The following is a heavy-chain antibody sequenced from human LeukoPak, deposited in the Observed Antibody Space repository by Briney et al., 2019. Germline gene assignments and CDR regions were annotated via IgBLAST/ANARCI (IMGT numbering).Heavy chain of an antibody. CDR2: IIPILGIA. D-gene: IGHD6-13*01. V-gene: IGHV1-69*04. Sequence: SVKVSCKASGGTFSSYAISWVRQAPGQGLEWMGRIIPILGIANYAQKFQGRVTITADKSTSTAYMELSSLRSEDTAVYYCARDFLTRLQQLAIDYWGQGTLVPVSS. CDR3: ARDFLTRLQQLAIDY. J-gene: IGHJ4*02. CDR1: GGTFSSYA.